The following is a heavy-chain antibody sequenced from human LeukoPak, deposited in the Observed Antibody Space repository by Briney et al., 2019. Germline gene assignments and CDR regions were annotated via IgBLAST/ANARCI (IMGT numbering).Heavy chain of an antibody. D-gene: IGHD3-22*01. CDR1: GLTFSSFA. CDR3: AKEGTYYDSSGYYTH. V-gene: IGHV3-23*01. Sequence: GGSLRLSCAASGLTFSSFAMRTVRQAPGKGLEWVSSVSGSGGATYYADSVKGRFTISRDNSKNPLFLQMSSLRVEDTALYYCAKEGTYYDSSGYYTHWGQGTLVAVSS. CDR2: VSGSGGAT. J-gene: IGHJ4*02.